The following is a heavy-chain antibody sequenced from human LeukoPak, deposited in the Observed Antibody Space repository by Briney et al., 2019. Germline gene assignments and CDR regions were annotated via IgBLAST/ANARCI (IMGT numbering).Heavy chain of an antibody. CDR3: VRVRVVTHPTAFHI. CDR1: GFTFSDHY. J-gene: IGHJ3*02. D-gene: IGHD3-3*01. CDR2: YRNKANSYTT. Sequence: GGSLRLSCAASGFTFSDHYMDWVRQAPGKGLEWVARYRNKANSYTTEYAASVKGIYTISRDDSKNSLYLQMNSLKTEGTAVYYCVRVRVVTHPTAFHIWGQGTMVTVSS. V-gene: IGHV3-72*01.